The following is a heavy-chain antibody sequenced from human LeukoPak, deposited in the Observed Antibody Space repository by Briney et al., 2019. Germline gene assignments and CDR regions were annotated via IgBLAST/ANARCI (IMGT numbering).Heavy chain of an antibody. D-gene: IGHD3-9*01. V-gene: IGHV1-18*01. CDR2: ISAYNGNT. Sequence: ASVKVSCKASGYTFTSYDINWVRQAPGQGLEWMGWISAYNGNTNYAQKLQGRVTMTTDTSTSTAYMELRSLRSDDTAVYYCARNLVMTEFDYWGQGTLVTVSS. J-gene: IGHJ4*02. CDR3: ARNLVMTEFDY. CDR1: GYTFTSYD.